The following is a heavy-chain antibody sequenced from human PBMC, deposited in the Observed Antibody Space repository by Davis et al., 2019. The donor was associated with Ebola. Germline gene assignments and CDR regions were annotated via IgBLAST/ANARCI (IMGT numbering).Heavy chain of an antibody. D-gene: IGHD2-8*02. V-gene: IGHV3-30*04. CDR3: AEIYWVRYGMDV. CDR1: GFTFSGYA. Sequence: GESLKISCVASGFTFSGYAMHWVRQAPGKGLEWVAVISYDGSNKYYADSVKGRFTISRDNSQNTLSLQMNSLRAEDTAVYYRAEIYWVRYGMDVWGQGTTVTVSS. CDR2: ISYDGSNK. J-gene: IGHJ6*02.